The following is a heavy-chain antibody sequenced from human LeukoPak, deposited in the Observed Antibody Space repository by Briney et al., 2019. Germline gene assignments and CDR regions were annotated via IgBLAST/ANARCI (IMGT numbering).Heavy chain of an antibody. V-gene: IGHV4-61*02. J-gene: IGHJ4*02. Sequence: SETLSLTCTVSGNSISSGSHYWSWIRQPAGKGLEWIGSMSISGTTIYNPSLMSRVTISVDSSKSQFSLNLNSVTAADTAVYYCARAYQSGSYVDFFDYWGPGTLVTVSS. CDR1: GNSISSGSHY. D-gene: IGHD1-26*01. CDR2: MSISGTT. CDR3: ARAYQSGSYVDFFDY.